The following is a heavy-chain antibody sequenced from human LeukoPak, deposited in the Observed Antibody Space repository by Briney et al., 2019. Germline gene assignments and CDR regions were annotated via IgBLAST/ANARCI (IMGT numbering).Heavy chain of an antibody. CDR2: IYYSGST. D-gene: IGHD5-12*01. V-gene: IGHV4-39*01. CDR1: GGSISSSSYY. J-gene: IGHJ4*02. CDR3: ARLSRSGSRVDY. Sequence: SSETLSLTCTVSGGSISSSSYYWGWIRQPPGKGLEWIGSIYYSGSTYYNPSLKSRVTISVDTSKNQFSLKLSSVTAADTAVYYCARLSRSGSRVDYWGQGTLVTVSS.